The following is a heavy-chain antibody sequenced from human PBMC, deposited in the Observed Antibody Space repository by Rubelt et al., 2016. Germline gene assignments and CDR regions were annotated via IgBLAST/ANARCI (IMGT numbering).Heavy chain of an antibody. V-gene: IGHV4-59*08. Sequence: QVQLQESGPGLVKPSETLSLTCTVSGGSMTYYYWSWIRQAPGKGLEWIGFIYYRGSTLYSPSLKSRVSMSIDTSENQFSLILTSLTPADTAVYFCAGHYNWNDDSCWGQGTLVTVSS. CDR3: AGHYNWNDDSC. CDR2: IYYRGST. J-gene: IGHJ4*02. D-gene: IGHD1-1*01. CDR1: GGSMTYYY.